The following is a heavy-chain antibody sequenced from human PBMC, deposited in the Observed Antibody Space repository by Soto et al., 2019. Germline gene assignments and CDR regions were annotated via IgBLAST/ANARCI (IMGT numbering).Heavy chain of an antibody. CDR2: ISYDGSNK. V-gene: IGHV3-30-3*01. D-gene: IGHD3-22*01. Sequence: VQLVESGGGVVQPGRSLRLSCAASGFTFSSYAMHWVRQAPGKGLEWVAVISYDGSNKYYADSVKGRFTISRDNSKNTLYLQMNSLRAEDTAVYYCARDALYDSSGYYPAGYGMDVWGQGTTVTVSS. CDR3: ARDALYDSSGYYPAGYGMDV. CDR1: GFTFSSYA. J-gene: IGHJ6*02.